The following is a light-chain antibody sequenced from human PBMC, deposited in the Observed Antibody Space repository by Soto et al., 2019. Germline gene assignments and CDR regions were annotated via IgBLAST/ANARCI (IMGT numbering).Light chain of an antibody. V-gene: IGKV3-15*01. CDR1: QSVSSN. Sequence: EIVMTQSPATLSVSPGERATLSCRASQSVSSNLAWYQQKPGQAPRLLIYGASTRATGIPARFSGSESGTEFTLTISSLQSEDFAVYYCQQYNNWHTFGQGTKLEIK. J-gene: IGKJ2*01. CDR3: QQYNNWHT. CDR2: GAS.